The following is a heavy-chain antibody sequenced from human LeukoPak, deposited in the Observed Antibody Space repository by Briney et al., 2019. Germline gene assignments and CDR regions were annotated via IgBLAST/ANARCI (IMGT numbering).Heavy chain of an antibody. D-gene: IGHD5-24*01. CDR1: GGTFSSYA. V-gene: IGHV1-69*04. J-gene: IGHJ4*02. CDR2: IIPILGIA. Sequence: ASVKVSCKASGGTFSSYAISWVRQAPGQGLEWMGRIIPILGIANYAQKFQGRVTITADKSTSTAYMELSSLRSEGTAVYYCARTSEMATVFDYWGQGTLVTVSS. CDR3: ARTSEMATVFDY.